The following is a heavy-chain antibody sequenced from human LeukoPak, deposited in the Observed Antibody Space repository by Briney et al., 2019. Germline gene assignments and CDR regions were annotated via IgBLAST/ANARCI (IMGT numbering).Heavy chain of an antibody. J-gene: IGHJ4*02. Sequence: GGSLRLSCAASGFTFISYWMSWVRQAAGRGLEWVANIKQDGSEKYYVDSVKGRFTISRDNAKNSLYLQMNSLRAEDTAAYYCARERLLDYWGQGTLVTVSS. CDR2: IKQDGSEK. CDR3: ARERLLDY. D-gene: IGHD2-15*01. CDR1: GFTFISYW. V-gene: IGHV3-7*01.